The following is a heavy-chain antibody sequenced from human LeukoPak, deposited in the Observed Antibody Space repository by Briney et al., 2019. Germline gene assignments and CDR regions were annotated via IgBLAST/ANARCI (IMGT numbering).Heavy chain of an antibody. J-gene: IGHJ6*02. CDR2: IYSSGST. Sequence: PGGSLRLSCAASGFTVSSNYMSWVRQAPGKGLEWVSVIYSSGSTYYADSVKGRFTISRDNSKNTLYLQMNSLRAEDTAVYYCARDTFYYYYGMDVWGQGTTVTVSS. CDR1: GFTVSSNY. V-gene: IGHV3-66*01. CDR3: ARDTFYYYYGMDV.